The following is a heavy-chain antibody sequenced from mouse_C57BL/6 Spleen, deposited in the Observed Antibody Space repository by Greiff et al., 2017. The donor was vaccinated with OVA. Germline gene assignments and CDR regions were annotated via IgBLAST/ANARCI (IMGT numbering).Heavy chain of an antibody. CDR3: ARDGAYYGSSDYAMDY. J-gene: IGHJ4*01. CDR1: GYSITSGYY. D-gene: IGHD1-1*01. Sequence: EVKLQESGPGLVKPSQSLSLTCSVTGYSITSGYYWNWIRQFPGNKLEWMGYISYDGSNNYNPSLKNRISITRDTSKNQFFLKLNSVTTEDTATYYCARDGAYYGSSDYAMDYWGQGTSVTVSS. V-gene: IGHV3-6*01. CDR2: ISYDGSN.